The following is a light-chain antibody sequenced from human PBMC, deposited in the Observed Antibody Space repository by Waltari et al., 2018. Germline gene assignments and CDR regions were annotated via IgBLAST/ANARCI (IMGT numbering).Light chain of an antibody. J-gene: IGLJ2*01. CDR1: SSNLGNDS. CDR2: ENN. Sequence: QSVLTQPPSVSAAPGQQVTISCSGSSSNLGNDSVTCDQQLPGTAPKLFIYENNKRPSGIPDRFSGSKSGTSATLGITGLQTGDEADYYCGTWDTSLSALIFGGGTKLTVL. V-gene: IGLV1-51*02. CDR3: GTWDTSLSALI.